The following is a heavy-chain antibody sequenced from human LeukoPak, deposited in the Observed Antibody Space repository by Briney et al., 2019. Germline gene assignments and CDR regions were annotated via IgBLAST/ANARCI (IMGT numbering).Heavy chain of an antibody. CDR3: AGETGGGSS. Sequence: GGSLRLSCAASGFTFDNYGMSWVRQAPGKGLEWVSGINWNGGTTGYADSVKGRFTISRDNAKNSLYLQMNNLRAEDTAFYYCAGETGGGSSWGQGTLVTVSS. CDR1: GFTFDNYG. CDR2: INWNGGTT. J-gene: IGHJ5*02. V-gene: IGHV3-20*04. D-gene: IGHD2-15*01.